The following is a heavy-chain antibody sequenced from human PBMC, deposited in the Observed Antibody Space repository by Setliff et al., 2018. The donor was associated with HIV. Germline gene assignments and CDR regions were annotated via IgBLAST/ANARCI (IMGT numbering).Heavy chain of an antibody. J-gene: IGHJ3*02. CDR1: GFAFSGYF. CDR3: ARDPYYYDSSGYGPRAFDI. V-gene: IGHV3-11*04. CDR2: IGYSGTPI. D-gene: IGHD3-22*01. Sequence: PGESLKISCAASGFAFSGYFMSWIRQTPRKGLEWISYIGYSGTPIYYADSVKGRFTISRDNAENSLYLEMNNLRGEDTAVYYCARDPYYYDSSGYGPRAFDIWGQGTMVTVSS.